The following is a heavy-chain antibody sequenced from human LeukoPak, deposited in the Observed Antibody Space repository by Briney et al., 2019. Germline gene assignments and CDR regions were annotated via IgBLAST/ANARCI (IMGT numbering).Heavy chain of an antibody. CDR2: IIPIFGTA. Sequence: SVKVSCKASGCTFSSYAISWVRQAPGQGLEWMGGIIPIFGTANYAQKFQGRVTITADESTSTAYMELSSLRSEDTAVYYCAPRDWNDGPASHWGQGALVTVSS. CDR1: GCTFSSYA. V-gene: IGHV1-69*01. D-gene: IGHD1-1*01. J-gene: IGHJ4*02. CDR3: APRDWNDGPASH.